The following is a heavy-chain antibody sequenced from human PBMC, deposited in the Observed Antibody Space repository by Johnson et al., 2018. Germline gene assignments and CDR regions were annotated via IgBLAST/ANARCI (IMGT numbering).Heavy chain of an antibody. CDR3: VRNGGAFDF. CDR2: IKQDGSDK. J-gene: IGHJ3*01. V-gene: IGHV3-7*01. Sequence: VQLVESGGGLVQPGWSLRLSCEASGFTFSNHWMSWVRQAPGKGLEWVANIKQDGSDKNYVDSVKGRFTISRANAQNSLYLKMNSLRAEETAVYYCVRNGGAFDFWGQVTRVTVSS. D-gene: IGHD2-8*01. CDR1: GFTFSNHW.